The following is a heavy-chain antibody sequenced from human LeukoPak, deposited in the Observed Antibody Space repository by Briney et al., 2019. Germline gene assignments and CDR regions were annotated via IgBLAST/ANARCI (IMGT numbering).Heavy chain of an antibody. CDR3: ARDINRFIAVAGTSDY. CDR2: ISAYNGNT. D-gene: IGHD6-19*01. V-gene: IGHV1-18*01. CDR1: GYTFTSYG. J-gene: IGHJ4*02. Sequence: ASVKVSCKASGYTFTSYGISWVRQAPGQGLEWMGWISAYNGNTNYAQKLQGRVTMTTDTSTSTAYMELRSLRSDDTAVYYCARDINRFIAVAGTSDYWGQGTLVTVSS.